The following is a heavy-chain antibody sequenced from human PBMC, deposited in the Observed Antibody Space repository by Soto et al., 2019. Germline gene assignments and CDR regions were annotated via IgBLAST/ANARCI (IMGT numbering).Heavy chain of an antibody. CDR1: GSRFSNYV. V-gene: IGHV1-69*06. CDR3: AREGRGKKAGYNGLVSLGY. Sequence: SVKVSCKVSGSRFSNYVISWVQQAPGHGLEWLGRIIPIFNSTKYAQSFQGRVTITADKSTSTASLELSSLRSDDTAVYYCAREGRGKKAGYNGLVSLGYWGQGTLVTVSS. D-gene: IGHD2-2*02. CDR2: IIPIFNST. J-gene: IGHJ4*02.